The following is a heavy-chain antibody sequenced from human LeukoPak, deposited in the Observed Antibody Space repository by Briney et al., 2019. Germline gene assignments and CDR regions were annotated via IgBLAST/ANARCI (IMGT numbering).Heavy chain of an antibody. CDR1: GGSISSYY. Sequence: SETLSLTCTVSGGSISSYYWSWIRQPPGKGLEWIGYIYYGGSTNYNPSLKSRVTISVDTSKNQFSLKLSSVTAADTAVYYCARALIAAAGINYYYYYGMDVWGQGTTVTVSS. V-gene: IGHV4-59*01. J-gene: IGHJ6*02. D-gene: IGHD6-13*01. CDR2: IYYGGST. CDR3: ARALIAAAGINYYYYYGMDV.